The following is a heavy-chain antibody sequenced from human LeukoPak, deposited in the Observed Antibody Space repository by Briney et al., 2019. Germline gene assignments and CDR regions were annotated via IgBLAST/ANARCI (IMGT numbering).Heavy chain of an antibody. Sequence: SETLSLTCTVSGGSISSSYWSWIRQPPGKGLEWIGYIFYSGSTHYNPPLKSRVTMSVDTSKNQFSPKLSSVTAADTAVYYCARREDFFDSWGQGTLVTVSS. CDR2: IFYSGST. V-gene: IGHV4-59*08. J-gene: IGHJ4*02. CDR3: ARREDFFDS. CDR1: GGSISSSY.